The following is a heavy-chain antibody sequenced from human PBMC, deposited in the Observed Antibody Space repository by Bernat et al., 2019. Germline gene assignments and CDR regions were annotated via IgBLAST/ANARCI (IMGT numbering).Heavy chain of an antibody. Sequence: QVQLVQSGAEVKKPGSSVKVSCKASGGTFSSYAISWVRQAPGQGLEWMGGIIPIFGTANYAQKFQGRVTFTADKSTSTAYMELSRLRSEDTAVYYCARGQGGAPRNTMVQGVMGDDYYYYMDVWGKGTTVTSSS. D-gene: IGHD3-10*01. J-gene: IGHJ6*03. CDR3: ARGQGGAPRNTMVQGVMGDDYYYYMDV. CDR2: IIPIFGTA. CDR1: GGTFSSYA. V-gene: IGHV1-69*06.